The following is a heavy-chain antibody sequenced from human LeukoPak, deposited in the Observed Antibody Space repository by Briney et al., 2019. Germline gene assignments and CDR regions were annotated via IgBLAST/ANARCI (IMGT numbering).Heavy chain of an antibody. V-gene: IGHV3-21*01. CDR3: ARDLAIVVVPDAIGF. Sequence: GGSLRLSCAASGFTFSSYSMNWVRQAPGKGLEWVSSISSSSSYIYYADSVKGRFTISRDNAKNSLFLHMNSLRAEDTAVYYCARDLAIVVVPDAIGFWGQGALVTVSS. D-gene: IGHD2-2*01. J-gene: IGHJ4*02. CDR2: ISSSSSYI. CDR1: GFTFSSYS.